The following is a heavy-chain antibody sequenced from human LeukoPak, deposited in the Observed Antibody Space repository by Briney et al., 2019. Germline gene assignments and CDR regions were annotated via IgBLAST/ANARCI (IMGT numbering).Heavy chain of an antibody. CDR1: GGSISSGDYY. Sequence: QTSETLSLTCTVSGGSISSGDYYWSWIRQPPGKGLEWIGEINHSGSTNYNPSLKSRVTISVDTSKNQFSLKLSSVTAADTAVYYCARVGNLDAFDIWGQGTMVTVSS. CDR3: ARVGNLDAFDI. D-gene: IGHD4-23*01. J-gene: IGHJ3*02. V-gene: IGHV4-39*07. CDR2: INHSGST.